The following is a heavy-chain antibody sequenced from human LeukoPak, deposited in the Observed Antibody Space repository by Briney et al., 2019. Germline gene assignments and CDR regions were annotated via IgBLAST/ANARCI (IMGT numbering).Heavy chain of an antibody. CDR2: ISGSGGST. J-gene: IGHJ4*02. V-gene: IGHV3-23*01. CDR1: GFTFSTYA. CDR3: AKDPSLRYSYGDY. D-gene: IGHD5-18*01. Sequence: GGSLRLSCAASGFTFSTYAISWVRQAPGKGLEWVSAISGSGGSTYYADSVKGRFTISRDNSKNTLYLQMNSLRAEDTAVYYCAKDPSLRYSYGDYWGQGTLVTVSS.